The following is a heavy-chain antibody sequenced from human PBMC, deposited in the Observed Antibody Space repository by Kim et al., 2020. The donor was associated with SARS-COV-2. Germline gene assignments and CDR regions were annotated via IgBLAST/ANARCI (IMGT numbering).Heavy chain of an antibody. CDR1: GFTVSSNY. CDR3: ASPGYSSSWYRAFDI. J-gene: IGHJ3*02. D-gene: IGHD6-13*01. CDR2: IYSGGST. V-gene: IGHV3-53*01. Sequence: GGSLRLSCAASGFTVSSNYMSWVRQAPGKGLEWVSVIYSGGSTYYADSVKGRFTISRDNSKNTLYLQMNSLRAEDTAVYYCASPGYSSSWYRAFDIWGQGTMVTVSS.